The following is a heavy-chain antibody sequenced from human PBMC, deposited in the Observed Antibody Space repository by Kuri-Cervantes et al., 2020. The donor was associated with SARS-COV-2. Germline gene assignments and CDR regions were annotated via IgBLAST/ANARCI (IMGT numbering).Heavy chain of an antibody. V-gene: IGHV4-30-2*01. CDR1: GGSISSDGYT. CDR3: ARPGGSLDV. D-gene: IGHD4-23*01. Sequence: SQTLSLTCAVSGGSISSDGYTWSWIRQPPGKGLEWIGYIYHSGSTYYNPSLKSRVTISVDTSKNQFSLKLSSVTAADTAVYYCARPGGSLDVWGKGTTVTVSS. CDR2: IYHSGST. J-gene: IGHJ6*04.